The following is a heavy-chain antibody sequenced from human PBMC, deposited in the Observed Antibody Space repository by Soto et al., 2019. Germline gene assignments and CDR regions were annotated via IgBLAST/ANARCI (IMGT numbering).Heavy chain of an antibody. Sequence: QVQLVQSGAEVKKPGSSVKVSCTASGGTFSSYAISWVRQAPGQGLEWMGGIITIFGTANYAQKFQGRVTITADESTSTAYMELSSLRSEDTAVYYCARGYYDSSGDYDPYFGFQHWGQGTLVTVSS. CDR1: GGTFSSYA. V-gene: IGHV1-69*01. D-gene: IGHD3-22*01. CDR3: ARGYYDSSGDYDPYFGFQH. J-gene: IGHJ1*01. CDR2: IITIFGTA.